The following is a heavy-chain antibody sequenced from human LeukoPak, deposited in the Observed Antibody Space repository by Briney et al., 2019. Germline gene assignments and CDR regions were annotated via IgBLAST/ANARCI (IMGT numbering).Heavy chain of an antibody. Sequence: PGGSLRLSCAASGFTFSGYGMHWVRQAPGKGLEWVAVIWYDGSNKYYADSVKGRFTISRDNSKNTLYLQMNSLRAEDTAVYYCAADSSGPYDYWGQGTLVTVSS. CDR2: IWYDGSNK. CDR1: GFTFSGYG. CDR3: AADSSGPYDY. V-gene: IGHV3-33*01. J-gene: IGHJ4*02. D-gene: IGHD3-22*01.